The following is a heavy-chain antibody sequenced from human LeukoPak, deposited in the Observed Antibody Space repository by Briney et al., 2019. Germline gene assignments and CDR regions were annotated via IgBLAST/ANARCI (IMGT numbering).Heavy chain of an antibody. V-gene: IGHV4-59*11. D-gene: IGHD2-15*01. CDR1: GGSIGSHY. CDR3: ARKGPPGGYFDY. CDR2: VSYSGST. J-gene: IGHJ4*02. Sequence: SETLSLTCTVSGGSIGSHYWSWIRQPPGKGLEWIGYVSYSGSTNYNPSLKSRVTISVDTSKNQFSLKLSSVTAADTAVYYCARKGPPGGYFDYWGQGTLVTVSS.